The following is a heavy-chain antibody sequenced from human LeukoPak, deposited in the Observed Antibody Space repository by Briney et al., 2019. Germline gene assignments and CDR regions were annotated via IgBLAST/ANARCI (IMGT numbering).Heavy chain of an antibody. V-gene: IGHV1-18*01. CDR1: GYTFSIYG. Sequence: GSVKVSCKASGYTFSIYGVTWVRQAPGQGLEWVAWINGYNGNTNYAQKFQGRVTMTTDTSTSTAYMELRSLRSDDTAVYYCARGGYSYGYMGYFDYWGQGTLVTVSS. D-gene: IGHD5-18*01. CDR2: INGYNGNT. J-gene: IGHJ4*02. CDR3: ARGGYSYGYMGYFDY.